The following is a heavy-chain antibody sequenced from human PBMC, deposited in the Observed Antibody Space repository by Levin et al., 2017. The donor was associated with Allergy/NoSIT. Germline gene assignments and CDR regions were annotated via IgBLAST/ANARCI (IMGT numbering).Heavy chain of an antibody. Sequence: SVKVSCKASGGTFTNHAISWVRKAPGQGLEWMGGIIAMFGTPKYAQMFQDRVTITADKSTSTAYMEVSSLRSEDTAVYYCATVFNYYGSERSPYGMDVWGQGTTVTVSS. J-gene: IGHJ6*02. V-gene: IGHV1-69*06. CDR3: ATVFNYYGSERSPYGMDV. CDR1: GGTFTNHA. D-gene: IGHD3-10*01. CDR2: IIAMFGTP.